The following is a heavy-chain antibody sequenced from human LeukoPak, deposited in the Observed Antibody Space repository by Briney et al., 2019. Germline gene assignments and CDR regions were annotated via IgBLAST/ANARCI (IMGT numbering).Heavy chain of an antibody. CDR2: INPNSGGT. CDR1: GYTFSNYY. V-gene: IGHV1-2*02. Sequence: ASVKVSCKASGYTFSNYYMHCVRQAPGQGLEWMGWINPNSGGTNYGPKFQGRVTMTTDTSISTAYMELSSLTSDDTAVYYCASPGSGWSWGQGTLVTVSS. CDR3: ASPGSGWS. J-gene: IGHJ5*02. D-gene: IGHD6-19*01.